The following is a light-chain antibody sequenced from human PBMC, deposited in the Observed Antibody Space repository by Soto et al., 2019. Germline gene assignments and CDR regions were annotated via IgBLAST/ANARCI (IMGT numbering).Light chain of an antibody. CDR1: QSVSSN. CDR3: QQYHDWPPWT. J-gene: IGKJ1*01. CDR2: GAS. V-gene: IGKV3-15*01. Sequence: ETVMTQSPATLSVSPGERATLSCMSSQSVSSNLAWYQQKPGQAPRLLIYGASTRATGIPTRFSGRGSGTEFTLTISRLPSDDFALYYCQQYHDWPPWTFGQGTKVEVK.